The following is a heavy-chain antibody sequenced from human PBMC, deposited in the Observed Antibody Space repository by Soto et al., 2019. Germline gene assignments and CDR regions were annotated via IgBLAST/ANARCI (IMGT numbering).Heavy chain of an antibody. CDR3: VTSNWFDP. CDR2: IYYSGST. Sequence: QLQLQESGPGLVKPSETLSLTCTVSGGSISSRGYYWGWIRQPPGKGLEWIGTIYYSGSTYYNPSLKSRVTLSVDTSKNQFSLTLSSVPAADTAVYYCVTSNWFDPWGQGTLVTVSS. J-gene: IGHJ5*02. V-gene: IGHV4-39*01. CDR1: GGSISSRGYY.